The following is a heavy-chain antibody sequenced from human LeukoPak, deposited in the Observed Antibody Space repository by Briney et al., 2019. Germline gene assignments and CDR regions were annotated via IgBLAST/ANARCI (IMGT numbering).Heavy chain of an antibody. CDR1: GFTFSTFA. CDR3: DAHYHDSSGSYRDF. D-gene: IGHD3-22*01. V-gene: IGHV3-30*03. Sequence: PGRSLRLSCAASGFTFSTFAMRWVRQAPGRGLEWVAVISSDGSNTYYADSVKGRFTLSRDNSKNTTYLQMNSLRPADTAVYYCDAHYHDSSGSYRDFWGQGTLVTVSS. J-gene: IGHJ4*02. CDR2: ISSDGSNT.